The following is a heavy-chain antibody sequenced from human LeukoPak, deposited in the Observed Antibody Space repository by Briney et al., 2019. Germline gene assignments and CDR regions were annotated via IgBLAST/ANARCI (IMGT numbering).Heavy chain of an antibody. D-gene: IGHD6-13*01. CDR2: ISYDGSNK. CDR1: GFTFSSYG. J-gene: IGHJ4*02. CDR3: AKVAAAGHLDY. V-gene: IGHV3-30*18. Sequence: TGGSLRLSCAASGFTFSSYGMHWVGQAPGKGLEWVAVISYDGSNKYYADSVKGRFTISRDNSKNTLYLQMNSLRAEDTAVYYCAKVAAAGHLDYWGQGTLVTVSS.